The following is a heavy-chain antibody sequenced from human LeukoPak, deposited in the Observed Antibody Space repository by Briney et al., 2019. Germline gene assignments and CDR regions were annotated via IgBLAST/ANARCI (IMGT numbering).Heavy chain of an antibody. Sequence: TGGSLRLSCAASGFTFSSYAMSWVRQAPGKGLEWVSAISGSGGSTYYADSVKGRFTISRDNSKNTLYLQMNSLRPEDTAVYYCAKGLPYNYDSSGSHDAFDIWGQGTMVTVSS. CDR1: GFTFSSYA. CDR2: ISGSGGST. V-gene: IGHV3-23*01. CDR3: AKGLPYNYDSSGSHDAFDI. D-gene: IGHD3-22*01. J-gene: IGHJ3*02.